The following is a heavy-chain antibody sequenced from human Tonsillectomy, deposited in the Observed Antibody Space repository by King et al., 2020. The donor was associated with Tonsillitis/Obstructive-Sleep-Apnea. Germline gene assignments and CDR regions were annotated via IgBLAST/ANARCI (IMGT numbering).Heavy chain of an antibody. CDR3: ASLSVTNYNWFDP. CDR2: IYYSGST. V-gene: IGHV4-39*01. Sequence: LQLQESGPGLVKPSETLSLTCTVSGGSINSSSYYWGWIRQPPGKGLEWIGSIYYSGSTYYNPSLKSRVTISVDTSKNQFSLKLNSVTAADTAVYYCASLSVTNYNWFDPWGQGTLVTVSS. D-gene: IGHD4-11*01. CDR1: GGSINSSSYY. J-gene: IGHJ5*02.